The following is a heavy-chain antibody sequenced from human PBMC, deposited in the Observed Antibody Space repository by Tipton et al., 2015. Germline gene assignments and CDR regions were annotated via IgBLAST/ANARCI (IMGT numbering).Heavy chain of an antibody. CDR3: APRPHWWGAFDI. Sequence: TLSLTCTVSGGSVSSGSYYWSWIRQPPGKGLEWIGYIYYSGSTNYNPSLKSRVTISVDTSKNQFSLKLNSVTAADTAVYYCAPRPHWWGAFDIWGQGTMVTVS. CDR2: IYYSGST. J-gene: IGHJ3*02. V-gene: IGHV4-61*01. D-gene: IGHD2-8*02. CDR1: GGSVSSGSYY.